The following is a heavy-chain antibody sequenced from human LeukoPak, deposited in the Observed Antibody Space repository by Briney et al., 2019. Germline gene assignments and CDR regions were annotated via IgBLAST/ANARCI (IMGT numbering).Heavy chain of an antibody. Sequence: PGRSLRHSCAASGFTFSSYGMHWVRQAPGKGLEWVAVISYDGSNKYYADSVKGRFTISRDNSKNTLYLQMNSLRAEDTAVYYCAKVSPSANFDYWGQGTLVTVSS. CDR3: AKVSPSANFDY. V-gene: IGHV3-30*18. CDR1: GFTFSSYG. J-gene: IGHJ4*02. CDR2: ISYDGSNK.